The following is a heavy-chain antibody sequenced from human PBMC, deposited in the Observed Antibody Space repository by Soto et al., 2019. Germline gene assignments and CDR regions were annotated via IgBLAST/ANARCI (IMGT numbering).Heavy chain of an antibody. CDR2: IYYSGST. J-gene: IGHJ4*02. CDR3: ARSKRADYDILTGPPGYFDY. V-gene: IGHV4-59*01. Sequence: SETLSLTCTVSGGSISSYYWSWIRQPPGKGLEWIGYIYYSGSTNYNPSLKSRVTISVDTSKNQFSLKLSSVTAAETAVYYCARSKRADYDILTGPPGYFDYWGQGSLVTGSS. D-gene: IGHD3-9*01. CDR1: GGSISSYY.